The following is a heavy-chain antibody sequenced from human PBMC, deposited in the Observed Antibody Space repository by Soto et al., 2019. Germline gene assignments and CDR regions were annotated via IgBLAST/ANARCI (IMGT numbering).Heavy chain of an antibody. Sequence: PGGSLRLSCAASGFPFSSYAMIWVRQAPGKGLEWVSVMSASGGTSYFADSVKGRFSMSRDNSKNMFYLEMNSLRAEDTAIYFCAKGSIQYSASIDYWGQGTLVTVSS. CDR1: GFPFSSYA. J-gene: IGHJ4*02. D-gene: IGHD5-12*01. CDR2: MSASGGTS. V-gene: IGHV3-23*01. CDR3: AKGSIQYSASIDY.